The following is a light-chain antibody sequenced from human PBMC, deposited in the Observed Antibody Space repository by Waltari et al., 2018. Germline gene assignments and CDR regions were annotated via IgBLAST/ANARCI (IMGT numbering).Light chain of an antibody. CDR2: KAS. Sequence: DIQMTQSPSTLPASVGYRVTITCRASQYVKNNLAWFQQKPGKAPKVLIHKASRLESVVPSRFSGSGFGTEFILSISSLQPDDFATYYCQEYDSLPITFGGGTKVEIK. V-gene: IGKV1-5*03. J-gene: IGKJ4*01. CDR1: QYVKNN. CDR3: QEYDSLPIT.